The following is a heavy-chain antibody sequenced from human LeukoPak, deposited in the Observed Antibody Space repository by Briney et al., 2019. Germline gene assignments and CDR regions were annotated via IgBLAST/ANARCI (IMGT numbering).Heavy chain of an antibody. V-gene: IGHV4-30-2*01. Sequence: SETLSLTCAVSGGSITSGDYAWSWIRQPPGQGLEWIGYIYHSGSTYYNPSLKSRVTISVDRSKNQFSLKLRSVAAADTAVYYCARVWSSFPCYFDYWGQGTLVTVSS. CDR2: IYHSGST. CDR3: ARVWSSFPCYFDY. J-gene: IGHJ4*02. D-gene: IGHD1-26*01. CDR1: GGSITSGDYA.